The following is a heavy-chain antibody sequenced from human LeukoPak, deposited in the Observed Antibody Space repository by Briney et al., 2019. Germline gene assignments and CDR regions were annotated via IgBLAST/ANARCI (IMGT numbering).Heavy chain of an antibody. CDR3: ARVGKRMAAAGDYYFYMDV. Sequence: SQTLSLTCAISGDSVSSNSAAWNWIRQSPSRGLEWLGRTYYMSKWYNDYAVSVKSRITINPATSKNHFSLQLNSVTPEDTAVYYCARVGKRMAAAGDYYFYMDVWGKGTTVTISS. J-gene: IGHJ6*03. V-gene: IGHV6-1*01. CDR2: TYYMSKWYN. D-gene: IGHD6-13*01. CDR1: GDSVSSNSAA.